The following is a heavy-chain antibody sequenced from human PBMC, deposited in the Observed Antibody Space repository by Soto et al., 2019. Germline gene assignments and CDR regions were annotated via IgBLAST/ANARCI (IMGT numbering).Heavy chain of an antibody. Sequence: QVQLQESGPGLVKPSGTLSLTCAVSGGSINSSNWWTWVRQPPGQGLEWIGEIYHSGRTNYNPSLKSRAPISIVTSKDQFPLKLASVTAADTVVYYCAGYSGSGNYYLYWFDPWGQGTLVTVSS. D-gene: IGHD3-10*01. J-gene: IGHJ5*02. CDR1: GGSINSSNW. V-gene: IGHV4-4*02. CDR2: IYHSGRT. CDR3: AGYSGSGNYYLYWFDP.